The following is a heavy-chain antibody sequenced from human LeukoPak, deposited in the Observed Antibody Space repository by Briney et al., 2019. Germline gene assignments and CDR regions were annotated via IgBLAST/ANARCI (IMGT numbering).Heavy chain of an antibody. CDR2: IQTDGNPK. CDR1: GFSFSDNG. V-gene: IGHV3-30*02. D-gene: IGHD2-8*02. CDR3: ARESSTEIIGGMDV. J-gene: IGHJ6*04. Sequence: GGSLRLSCAASGFSFSDNGIHWVRQAPGKGLEWVAFIQTDGNPKYYADSVRGRFTISRDNSKKTCNLQMDNLRADDTGVYYCARESSTEIIGGMDVRGKGTTVTVAS.